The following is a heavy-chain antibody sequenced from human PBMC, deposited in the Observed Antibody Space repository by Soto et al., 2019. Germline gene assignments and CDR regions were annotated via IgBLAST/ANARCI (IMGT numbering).Heavy chain of an antibody. CDR1: GFTVSSDY. Sequence: GGSLRLSCAASGFTVSSDYMSWVRQAPGQGLEWVSVIYSGGSTYYAESVKGRFTISRDNSKNTLYLQMNSLRAAHTDVYYCARDQRDSSGFGAFDRWVQGTMVTLSS. CDR2: IYSGGST. J-gene: IGHJ3*02. CDR3: ARDQRDSSGFGAFDR. D-gene: IGHD6-19*01. V-gene: IGHV3-66*01.